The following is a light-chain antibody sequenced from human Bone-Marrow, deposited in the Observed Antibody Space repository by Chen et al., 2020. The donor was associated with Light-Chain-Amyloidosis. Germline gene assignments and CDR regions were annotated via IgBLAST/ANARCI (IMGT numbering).Light chain of an antibody. Sequence: QSALTQPPSLSAAPGQNVTISSSGSSSNIGKNYVSWYQQLPGTAPKLLIYDSNKRPSGSPDRFSGTQSRTSAALGITGLQTGDEADYYCGAWDISLSGRVFGGGTRLTV. V-gene: IGLV1-51*01. CDR2: DSN. J-gene: IGLJ3*02. CDR1: SSNIGKNY. CDR3: GAWDISLSGRV.